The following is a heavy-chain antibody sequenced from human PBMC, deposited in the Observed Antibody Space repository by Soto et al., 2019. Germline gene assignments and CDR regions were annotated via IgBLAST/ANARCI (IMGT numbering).Heavy chain of an antibody. CDR1: GGSISSGARY. Sequence: QVQLQESGPGLVKPSQTLSLTCTVSGGSISSGARYWTWVRQHPGKGLEWIGYIYYNGDTYYNPSLKGRVIISLDTSKNQFSLRLSSVTAADTAVDYCARDRVGGCLDYWGQGNLVTGSS. V-gene: IGHV4-31*03. CDR3: ARDRVGGCLDY. CDR2: IYYNGDT. J-gene: IGHJ4*02.